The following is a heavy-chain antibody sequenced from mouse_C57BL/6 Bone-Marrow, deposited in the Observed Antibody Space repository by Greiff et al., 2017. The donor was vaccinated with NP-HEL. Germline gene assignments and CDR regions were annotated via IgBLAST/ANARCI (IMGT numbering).Heavy chain of an antibody. V-gene: IGHV5-2*01. CDR3: ARRDWDDAMDD. J-gene: IGHJ4*01. CDR2: INSDGGST. D-gene: IGHD4-1*01. CDR1: EYEFPSHD. Sequence: EVQVVESGGGLVQPGESLKLSCESNEYEFPSHDMSWVRKTPEKRLELVAAINSDGGSTHYQDTLESRFIISRDNTKKTLNLLMSSLRSEDTALYYCARRDWDDAMDDWGQGTSVTVSS.